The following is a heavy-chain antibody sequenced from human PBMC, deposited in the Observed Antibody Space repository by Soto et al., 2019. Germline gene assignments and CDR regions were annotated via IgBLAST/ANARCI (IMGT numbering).Heavy chain of an antibody. J-gene: IGHJ6*02. CDR3: ARGVPAAIKSFYYYYGMDV. V-gene: IGHV3-23*01. D-gene: IGHD2-2*01. Sequence: GGSLRLSCAASEFTFSSYAMSWVRQAPGKGLEWVSAISGSGGSTYYADSVKGRFTISRDNSKNTLYLQMNSLRAEDTAVYYCARGVPAAIKSFYYYYGMDVWGQGNTVTVSS. CDR1: EFTFSSYA. CDR2: ISGSGGST.